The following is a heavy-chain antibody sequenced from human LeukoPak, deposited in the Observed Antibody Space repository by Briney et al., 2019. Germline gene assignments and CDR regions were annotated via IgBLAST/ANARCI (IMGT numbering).Heavy chain of an antibody. CDR2: INPNSGGT. J-gene: IGHJ4*02. CDR1: GYTFTGYY. CDR3: ARDAGDSSGYYYY. D-gene: IGHD3-22*01. Sequence: GASVKVSCKASGYTFTGYYMHWVRQAPGQGLEWMGWINPNSGGTNYAQKFQGRVTMTRDTSISTVYMELSRLRSDDTAVYYCARDAGDSSGYYYYWGQGTLVTVSS. V-gene: IGHV1-2*02.